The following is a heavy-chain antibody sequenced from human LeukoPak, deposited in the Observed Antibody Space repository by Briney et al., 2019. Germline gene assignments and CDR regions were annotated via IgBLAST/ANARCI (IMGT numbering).Heavy chain of an antibody. V-gene: IGHV3-73*01. D-gene: IGHD6-13*01. Sequence: PGGSLTLSCAASGFTFSGSAMHWVRQASGRGLEWVCRIRSKANSYATAYAASVKGRFTISRDDSKNTAYLQMNSLKTEDTAVYYCTRLSGSSSIDYWGQGTLVTVSS. CDR1: GFTFSGSA. CDR3: TRLSGSSSIDY. J-gene: IGHJ4*02. CDR2: IRSKANSYAT.